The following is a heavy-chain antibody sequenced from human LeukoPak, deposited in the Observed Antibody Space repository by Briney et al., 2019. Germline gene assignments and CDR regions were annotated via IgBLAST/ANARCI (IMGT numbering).Heavy chain of an antibody. Sequence: GRSLRLSCTASGFTFGDYAMSWVRQAPGKGLEWVGFIRSKAYGGTTEYAASVKGRFTIPRDDSKSIAYLQMNSLKTEDTAVYYCTRSPDYYDSSGYWGVPDYWGQGTLVTVSS. D-gene: IGHD3-22*01. J-gene: IGHJ4*02. CDR1: GFTFGDYA. V-gene: IGHV3-49*04. CDR2: IRSKAYGGTT. CDR3: TRSPDYYDSSGYWGVPDY.